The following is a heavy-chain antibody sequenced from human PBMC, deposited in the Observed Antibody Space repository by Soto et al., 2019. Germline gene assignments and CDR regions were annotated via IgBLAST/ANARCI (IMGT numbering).Heavy chain of an antibody. CDR3: ARRGSSSWYGY. J-gene: IGHJ4*02. D-gene: IGHD6-13*01. CDR1: GGSIRNYY. Sequence: SETLSLTCTVSGGSIRNYYWSWIRQPPGKGLEWIGYVYSSGSTHYNPSLQSRVTISADTSKNQFSLKLSSVTAADTAVYYCARRGSSSWYGYWGQGTLVTSPQ. V-gene: IGHV4-59*08. CDR2: VYSSGST.